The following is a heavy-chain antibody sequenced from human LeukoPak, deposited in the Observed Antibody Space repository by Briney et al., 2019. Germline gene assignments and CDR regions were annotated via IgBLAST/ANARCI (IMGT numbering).Heavy chain of an antibody. J-gene: IGHJ4*02. CDR1: GFTFSNYG. V-gene: IGHV3-30*18. CDR2: ISYDGNSK. Sequence: GGSLRLSCAASGFTFSNYGIHWVRQAPGKGLEWVAIISYDGNSKYYADSVKGRFTISRDNSKNTLYLQMNSPRAEDTAMYYCAKDTGYNSGAFDYWGQGTLVTVSS. D-gene: IGHD5-18*01. CDR3: AKDTGYNSGAFDY.